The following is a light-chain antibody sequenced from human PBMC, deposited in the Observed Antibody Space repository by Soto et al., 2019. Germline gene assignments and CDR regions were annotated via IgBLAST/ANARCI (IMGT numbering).Light chain of an antibody. J-gene: IGLJ1*01. Sequence: QSALTQPASVSGSPGQSITISCTGTSSDVGGYNYVSWYQRHPGKAPKLMIYEVSNRPSGVSNRFSGSKSGNTASLTISGLQAEDEADYYCSSYTSSNTLVFGTGTKLTVL. CDR3: SSYTSSNTLV. CDR2: EVS. V-gene: IGLV2-14*01. CDR1: SSDVGGYNY.